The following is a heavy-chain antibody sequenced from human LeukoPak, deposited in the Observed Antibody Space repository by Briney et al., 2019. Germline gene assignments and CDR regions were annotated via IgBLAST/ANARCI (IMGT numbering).Heavy chain of an antibody. V-gene: IGHV3-15*01. Sequence: GGSLRLSCAASGFTFSNAWMSWVRQAPGKGLEWVGRIKSKTDGGTTDYAAPVKGRFTISRDDSKNTLYLQMNSLKTEDTAVYYCTTDIVVVPAATFAFDILGQGTMVTVSS. D-gene: IGHD2-2*01. CDR1: GFTFSNAW. CDR3: TTDIVVVPAATFAFDI. J-gene: IGHJ3*02. CDR2: IKSKTDGGTT.